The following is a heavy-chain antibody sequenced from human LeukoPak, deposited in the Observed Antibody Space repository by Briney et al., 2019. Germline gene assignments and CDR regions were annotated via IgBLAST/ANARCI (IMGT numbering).Heavy chain of an antibody. V-gene: IGHV4-34*01. CDR3: ARERVPRGAAAGTRWFDP. J-gene: IGHJ5*02. CDR1: GGSFSGYY. CDR2: INHSGST. Sequence: SETLSLTCAVYGGSFSGYYWSWLRQPPGKGLEWIGEINHSGSTNYNPSLKSRVTISVDTSKNQFSLKLSSVTAADTAVYYCARERVPRGAAAGTRWFDPWGQGTLVTVSS. D-gene: IGHD6-13*01.